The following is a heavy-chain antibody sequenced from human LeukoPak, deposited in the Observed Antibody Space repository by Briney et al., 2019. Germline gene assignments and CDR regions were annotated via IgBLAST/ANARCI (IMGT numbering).Heavy chain of an antibody. CDR2: IYYSGST. Sequence: KPSETLSLTCTVSGGSISHYYWSWIRQPPGKGLEWIGYIYYSGSTNYNPSLKSRVTISVDTSKNQFSLKLNSVTAADTAVYYCARGGWYFHYWGQGTLVTVSS. J-gene: IGHJ4*02. D-gene: IGHD6-19*01. CDR1: GGSISHYY. CDR3: ARGGWYFHY. V-gene: IGHV4-59*01.